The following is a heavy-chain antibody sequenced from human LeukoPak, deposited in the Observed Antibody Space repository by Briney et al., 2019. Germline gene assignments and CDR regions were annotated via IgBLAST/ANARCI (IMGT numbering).Heavy chain of an antibody. CDR3: ARSYDSSGYYDY. Sequence: ASVKLSCKASGYTFTCYHMHWVRQAPGQGLEWMGWINPNSGGTNYAQKFQGRVTMTMDTAISTAYMELRRLISDDTAVYYCARSYDSSGYYDYWGQGTLVTVSS. D-gene: IGHD3-22*01. CDR2: INPNSGGT. J-gene: IGHJ4*02. CDR1: GYTFTCYH. V-gene: IGHV1-2*02.